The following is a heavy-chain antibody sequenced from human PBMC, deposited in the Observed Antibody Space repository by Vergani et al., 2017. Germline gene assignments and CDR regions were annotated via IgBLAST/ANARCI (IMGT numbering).Heavy chain of an antibody. Sequence: EVQLVESGGGLVQPGGSLRLSCVVSGFTLSSCSMNWVRQAPGKGLEWIAYLSTSGNIIYYSDSVRGRFTISRDTAKNSVFLHMNSLAAEDTAVYYCARDLSGLPWDWGQGTLVSVSS. CDR3: ARDLSGLPWD. CDR1: GFTLSSCS. D-gene: IGHD3-10*01. CDR2: LSTSGNII. V-gene: IGHV3-48*01. J-gene: IGHJ4*02.